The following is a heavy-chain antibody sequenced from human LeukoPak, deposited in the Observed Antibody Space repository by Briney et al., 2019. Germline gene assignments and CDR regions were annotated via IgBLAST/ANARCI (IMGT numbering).Heavy chain of an antibody. CDR2: VKGDGRTT. CDR3: ATGHSYGYDY. V-gene: IGHV3-74*01. Sequence: GRTLRLSCAAFGLTFSDFWMHWVRKPRGKGLVWVALVKGDGRTTIYADSVKGRFTISRDNAKNTLYLQMNSLRADDSGVYYCATGHSYGYDYWGQGVLVTVSS. CDR1: GLTFSDFW. D-gene: IGHD5-18*01. J-gene: IGHJ4*02.